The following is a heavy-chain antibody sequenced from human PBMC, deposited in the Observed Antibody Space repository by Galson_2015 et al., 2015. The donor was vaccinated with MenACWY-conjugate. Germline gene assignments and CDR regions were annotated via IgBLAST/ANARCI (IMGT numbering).Heavy chain of an antibody. J-gene: IGHJ4*02. Sequence: SLRLSCAASGFTLMSYHMNWVRQAPGKGLEWISFIGNSGSPIYYADSVKGRFTISRDNAKNSLFLHMNSLRAEDTAVYYCARGTYRSGSSIWGQGILVTVSS. CDR3: ARGTYRSGSSI. D-gene: IGHD6-19*01. V-gene: IGHV3-48*03. CDR2: IGNSGSPI. CDR1: GFTLMSYH.